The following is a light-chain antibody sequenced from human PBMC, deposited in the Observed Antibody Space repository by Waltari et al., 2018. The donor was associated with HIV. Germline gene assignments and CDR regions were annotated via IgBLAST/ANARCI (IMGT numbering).Light chain of an antibody. V-gene: IGLV1-44*01. CDR3: ATWDDSLNGHVV. Sequence: QSVLTQPPSASGTPGPRVTISCSGSSSHIRDHTVKGYQQLPGTAPTLLIYTNTQRPSGVPDRFSGSKSGTSASLAISGLQSEDEADYYCATWDDSLNGHVVFGGGTKLTVL. CDR1: SSHIRDHT. CDR2: TNT. J-gene: IGLJ2*01.